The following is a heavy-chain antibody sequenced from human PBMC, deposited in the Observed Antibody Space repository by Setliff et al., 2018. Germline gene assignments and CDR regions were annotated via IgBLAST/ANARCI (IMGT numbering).Heavy chain of an antibody. CDR3: ARGGGSVLPNYYYFNYMDV. J-gene: IGHJ6*03. V-gene: IGHV4-34*01. CDR2: INHSGTT. D-gene: IGHD2-15*01. Sequence: LSLTCAVYGGSFSGYYWSWIRQPPGKGLEWIGEINHSGTTNYNQSLKSRVTLSVDTSKNQFSLQLTSVTAADTAIYYCARGGGSVLPNYYYFNYMDVWGKGATVTVSS. CDR1: GGSFSGYY.